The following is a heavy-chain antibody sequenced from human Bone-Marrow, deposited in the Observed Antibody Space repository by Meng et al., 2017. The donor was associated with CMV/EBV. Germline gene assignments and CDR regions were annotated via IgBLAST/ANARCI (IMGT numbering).Heavy chain of an antibody. CDR3: ARYWLQAVDAFDI. Sequence: GSLRLSCTVSGGSISSSSYYWGWIRQPPGKGLEWIGSIYYSGSTYYNPSLKSRVTISVDTSKNQFSLKLSSVTAADTAVYYCARYWLQAVDAFDIWGQGTLVTVSS. J-gene: IGHJ3*02. D-gene: IGHD5-24*01. CDR1: GGSISSSSYY. CDR2: IYYSGST. V-gene: IGHV4-39*07.